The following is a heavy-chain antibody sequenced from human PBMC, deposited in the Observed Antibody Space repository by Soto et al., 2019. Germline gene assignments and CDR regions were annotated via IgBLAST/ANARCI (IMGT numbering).Heavy chain of an antibody. J-gene: IGHJ5*02. CDR2: ISTSSSYI. Sequence: GGSLSLSCPASGCPFSSYSMNWVRPAKGKGLEWVSSISTSSSYISYADSVKGRFTISRDNAENSLYLQMNSLRAEDTAVYYCARGDCSSTSCYYFDPWGQGTLVTVSS. V-gene: IGHV3-21*01. D-gene: IGHD2-2*01. CDR3: ARGDCSSTSCYYFDP. CDR1: GCPFSSYS.